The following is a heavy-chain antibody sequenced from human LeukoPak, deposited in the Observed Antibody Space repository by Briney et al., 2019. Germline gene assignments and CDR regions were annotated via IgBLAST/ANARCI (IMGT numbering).Heavy chain of an antibody. CDR1: GASIRSYY. D-gene: IGHD6-19*01. V-gene: IGHV4-59*08. CDR3: TRHEYNRGWYPFDS. Sequence: SETLSLTCAVSGASIRSYYWNWIRQPPGKGLEWIGYIYYSGSTNYNPSLKSRVTISVDTSKNQFSLKLSSVTAADTAMYYCTRHEYNRGWYPFDSWGQGTLVTVSS. J-gene: IGHJ4*02. CDR2: IYYSGST.